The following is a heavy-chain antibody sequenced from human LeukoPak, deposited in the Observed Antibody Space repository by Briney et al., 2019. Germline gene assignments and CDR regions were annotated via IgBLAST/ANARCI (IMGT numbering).Heavy chain of an antibody. Sequence: SVKVSCKASGGTFSSYAIGWVRQAPGQGLEWMGRIIPILGIANYAQKFQGRVTITADKSTSTAYMELSSLRSEDTAVYYCARGGIAAAVNYFDYWGQGTLVTVSS. CDR3: ARGGIAAAVNYFDY. J-gene: IGHJ4*02. CDR1: GGTFSSYA. V-gene: IGHV1-69*04. D-gene: IGHD6-13*01. CDR2: IIPILGIA.